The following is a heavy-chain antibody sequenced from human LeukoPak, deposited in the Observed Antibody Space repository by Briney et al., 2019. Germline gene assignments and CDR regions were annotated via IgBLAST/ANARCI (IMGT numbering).Heavy chain of an antibody. J-gene: IGHJ4*02. D-gene: IGHD6-13*01. CDR2: IYPGDSDT. CDR1: GYSFTSDW. CDR3: ARRRSSWSHTDY. V-gene: IGHV5-51*01. Sequence: RGESLKTSCKGSGYSFTSDWIGWVRQMPGKGLEWMGVIYPGDSDTRYSPSFQGQVTISADKSISTAYLQWSRLKASDTAMYFCARRRSSWSHTDYWGQGTLVTVSS.